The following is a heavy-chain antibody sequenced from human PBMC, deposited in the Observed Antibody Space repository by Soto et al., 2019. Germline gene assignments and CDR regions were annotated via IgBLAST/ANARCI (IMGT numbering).Heavy chain of an antibody. CDR2: IWYDGSNK. D-gene: IGHD2-21*01. CDR1: GFTFCSYG. J-gene: IGHJ3*02. V-gene: IGHV3-33*01. CDR3: VRDTILSWCAEDAFDI. Sequence: PGGSLRVACAASGFTFCSYGMHWVRQAPGKGLEWVAVIWYDGSNKYYADSVKGRFTISRDNSKNTLYLQMNSLRAEDTAVFFCVRDTILSWCAEDAFDIWGKGTMVSV.